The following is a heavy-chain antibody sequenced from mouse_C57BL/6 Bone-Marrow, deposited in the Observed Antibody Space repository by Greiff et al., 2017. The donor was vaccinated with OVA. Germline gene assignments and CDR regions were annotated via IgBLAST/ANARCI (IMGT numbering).Heavy chain of an antibody. CDR2: IRSKSNNYAT. V-gene: IGHV10-1*01. Sequence: GGGLVQPKGSLKLSCAASGFSFNTYAMNWVRQAPGKGLEWVARIRSKSNNYATYYADSVKDRFTISRDDSESMLYLQMNNLKTEDTAMYYCVSLSNHWYFDVWGTGTTVTVSS. J-gene: IGHJ1*03. D-gene: IGHD2-5*01. CDR1: GFSFNTYA. CDR3: VSLSNHWYFDV.